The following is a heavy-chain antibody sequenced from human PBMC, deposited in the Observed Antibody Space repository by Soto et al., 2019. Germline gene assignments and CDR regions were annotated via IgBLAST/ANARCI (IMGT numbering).Heavy chain of an antibody. V-gene: IGHV4-61*01. CDR2: IYYSGST. J-gene: IGHJ4*02. Sequence: QVQLQESGPGLVKPSETLSLTCTVSGGSVSSGSFYWSWIRQPPGKGLEWIGYIYYSGSTKYNPSLRSRVTISVDTSKNQFSLKLTSVTAADTAVYYWARSGSGSGWLGGQGTLVTVSS. D-gene: IGHD6-19*01. CDR3: ARSGSGSGWL. CDR1: GGSVSSGSFY.